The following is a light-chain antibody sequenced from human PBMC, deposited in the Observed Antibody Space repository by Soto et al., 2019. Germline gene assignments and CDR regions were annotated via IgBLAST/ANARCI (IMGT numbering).Light chain of an antibody. J-gene: IGKJ1*01. CDR3: QQYNNWPRT. V-gene: IGKV3-15*01. CDR1: QSVSNN. Sequence: VMTQSPTTLSVSPGERATLSCRASQSVSNNLSWYQQKPGQAPRLLIYGTSTRANGIPARFSGSGSGTDFTLTISSLQFEDFAVYYCQQYNNWPRTFGQGTKVDIK. CDR2: GTS.